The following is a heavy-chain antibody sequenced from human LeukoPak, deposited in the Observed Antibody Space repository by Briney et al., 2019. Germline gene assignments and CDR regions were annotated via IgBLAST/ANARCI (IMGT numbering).Heavy chain of an antibody. V-gene: IGHV1-69*01. J-gene: IGHJ6*02. CDR3: ARGGGLQFQSDSMDV. D-gene: IGHD4-11*01. CDR2: IIPIFGTT. CDR1: GGTFSTSG. Sequence: GASVKVSCKTSGGTFSTSGISWVRQAPGQGLEWMGGIIPIFGTTKYAQKFQGRVTITADESTGTAYMELSSLRSEDTALYFCARGGGLQFQSDSMDVWGQGTTVTVSS.